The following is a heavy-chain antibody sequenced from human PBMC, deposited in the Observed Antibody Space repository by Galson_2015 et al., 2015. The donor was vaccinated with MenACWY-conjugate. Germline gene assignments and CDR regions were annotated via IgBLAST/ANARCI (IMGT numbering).Heavy chain of an antibody. V-gene: IGHV3-23*01. CDR3: ARAFQLDN. CDR2: ITNTGGTT. J-gene: IGHJ4*01. D-gene: IGHD3-3*02. Sequence: SLRLSCAASGFAFNSYGMSWVRQAPGKGLDWVSTITNTGGTTYYPDSVKGRFTISRDNSKSTLHLQMNSLRAEDTAVYYCARAFQLDNWGQGSLVTVSS. CDR1: GFAFNSYG.